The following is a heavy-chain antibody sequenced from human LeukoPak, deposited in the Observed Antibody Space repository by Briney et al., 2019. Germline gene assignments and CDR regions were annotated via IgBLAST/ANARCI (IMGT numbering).Heavy chain of an antibody. CDR3: ARGLGGDIVVVPAAIPFDY. Sequence: SETLSLTCAVYGGSFGGYYWSWIRQPPGKGLEWIGEINHSGSTNYNPSLKSRVTISVDTSKNQFSLKLSSVTAADTAVYYCARGLGGDIVVVPAAIPFDYWGQGTLVTVSS. J-gene: IGHJ4*02. CDR1: GGSFGGYY. V-gene: IGHV4-34*01. CDR2: INHSGST. D-gene: IGHD2-2*01.